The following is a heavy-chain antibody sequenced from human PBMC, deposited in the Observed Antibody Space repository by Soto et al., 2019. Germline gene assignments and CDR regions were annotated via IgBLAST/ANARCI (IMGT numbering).Heavy chain of an antibody. V-gene: IGHV6-1*01. CDR2: TYYRSKWYN. CDR3: ARGVYDSSGYYYRWFDP. D-gene: IGHD3-22*01. CDR1: GDSVSSNSAA. J-gene: IGHJ5*02. Sequence: PSQTLSLTCAISGDSVSSNSAAWNWIRQSPSRGLEWLGRTYYRSKWYNDYAVSVKSRITINPDTSKNQFSLQLNSVTPEDTAADYCARGVYDSSGYYYRWFDPWGQGTLVTV.